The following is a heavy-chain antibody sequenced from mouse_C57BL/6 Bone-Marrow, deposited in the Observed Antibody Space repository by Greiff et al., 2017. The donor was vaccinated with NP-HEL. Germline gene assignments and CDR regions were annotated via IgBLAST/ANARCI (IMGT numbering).Heavy chain of an antibody. J-gene: IGHJ4*01. CDR1: GYTFTSYW. V-gene: IGHV1-72*01. CDR2: IDPNSGGT. CDR3: ASPGVFFYAMYY. Sequence: QVQLQQPGAELVKPGASVKLSCKASGYTFTSYWMHWVKQRPGRGLEWIGRIDPNSGGTKYNEKLKSKATLTVDQPSSTAYMQLSILTSDYSAFYYCASPGVFFYAMYYWGQGTSVTVSS.